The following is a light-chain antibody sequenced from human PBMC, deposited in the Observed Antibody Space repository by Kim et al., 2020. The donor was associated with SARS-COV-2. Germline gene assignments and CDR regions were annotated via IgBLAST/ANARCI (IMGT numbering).Light chain of an antibody. CDR3: QQYYSTPRA. Sequence: DIVMTQSPDSLAVSLGERATINCKSSQSVLYSSNNKNYLAWYQQKPGQPPKLLIYWASTRESGVPDRFSGSGSGTDFTLTISSLQAEDVAVYYCQQYYSTPRAFGPETKVDIK. J-gene: IGKJ3*01. CDR1: QSVLYSSNNKNY. CDR2: WAS. V-gene: IGKV4-1*01.